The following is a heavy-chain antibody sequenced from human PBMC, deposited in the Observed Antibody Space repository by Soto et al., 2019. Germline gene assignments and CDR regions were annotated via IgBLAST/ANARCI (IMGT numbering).Heavy chain of an antibody. Sequence: GESLKISCKASGYSFSNYWIDWLRQMRVKGLEWMAIINPGHSESRYTPSFQGQVPISADKSISTAYLQWNRLKASDTAMYYCARPSNNYVAHWGQGTLVTVSS. CDR2: INPGHSES. J-gene: IGHJ4*02. V-gene: IGHV5-51*01. CDR3: ARPSNNYVAH. CDR1: GYSFSNYW. D-gene: IGHD4-4*01.